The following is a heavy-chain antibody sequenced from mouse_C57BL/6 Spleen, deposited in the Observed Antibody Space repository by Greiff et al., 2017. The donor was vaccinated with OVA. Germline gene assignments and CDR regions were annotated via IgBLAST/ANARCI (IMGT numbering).Heavy chain of an antibody. D-gene: IGHD1-1*01. J-gene: IGHJ2*01. CDR2: IDPSDSET. V-gene: IGHV1-52*01. CDR3: ARGTTTNYFDY. Sequence: QVQLQQPGAELVRPGSSVKLSCKASGYTFTSYWMHWVKQRPIQGLEWIGNIDPSDSETHYNQKFKDKATLTVDKSSSTAYMQLSSLTSEDSAVYYCARGTTTNYFDYWGQGTTLTVSS. CDR1: GYTFTSYW.